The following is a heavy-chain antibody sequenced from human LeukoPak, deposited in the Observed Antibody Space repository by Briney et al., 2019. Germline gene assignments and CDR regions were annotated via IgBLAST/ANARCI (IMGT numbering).Heavy chain of an antibody. D-gene: IGHD2-15*01. CDR1: GYTFTSYD. V-gene: IGHV1-8*01. J-gene: IGHJ5*02. Sequence: ASVKVSCKASGYTFTSYDINWVRQATGQGLEWMGWMNPNSGNTGYAQKFQGRVTMTRNTTISTAYMELSSLRSEDTAVYYCARALSCSGGSCYRFGPWGQGTLVTVSS. CDR2: MNPNSGNT. CDR3: ARALSCSGGSCYRFGP.